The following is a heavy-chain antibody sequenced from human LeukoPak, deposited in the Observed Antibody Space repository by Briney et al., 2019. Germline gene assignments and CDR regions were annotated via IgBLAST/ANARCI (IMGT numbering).Heavy chain of an antibody. CDR1: GFTFSSYE. CDR3: ARAGRYRYGMDV. Sequence: GGSLRLSCAASGFTFSSYEMNWVRQAPGEGLEWVSYISSSGSTIYYADSVKGRFTISRDNAKNSLYLQMNSLRAEDTAVYYCARAGRYRYGMDVWGQGTTVTVSS. D-gene: IGHD3-9*01. J-gene: IGHJ6*02. V-gene: IGHV3-48*03. CDR2: ISSSGSTI.